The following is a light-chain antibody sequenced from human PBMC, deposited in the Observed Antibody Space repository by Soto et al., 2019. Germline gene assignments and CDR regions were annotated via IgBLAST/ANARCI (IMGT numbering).Light chain of an antibody. CDR3: QQYDMWPPT. J-gene: IGKJ1*01. Sequence: EIVMTQSPATLSVSPGERTTLSCRASQSVSTILARYQQKPGQAPRLLIYGASTRATGIPVRFSGSGSGTEFTLTISSLQSEDFAVYYCQQYDMWPPTFGQGTKVEIK. CDR1: QSVSTI. V-gene: IGKV3-15*01. CDR2: GAS.